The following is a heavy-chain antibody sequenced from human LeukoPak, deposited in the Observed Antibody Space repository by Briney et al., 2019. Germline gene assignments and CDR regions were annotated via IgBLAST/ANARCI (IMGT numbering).Heavy chain of an antibody. CDR1: GFTFDDYA. J-gene: IGHJ4*02. V-gene: IGHV3-9*01. Sequence: PGGSLRLSCAASGFTFDDYAMHWVRQVPGKGLEWVSGTSWNSGSIGYADSVKGRFTISRDNAKNSLYLQMNSLRDEDTAVYYCARDPGGDYNKWGQGTLVTVSS. CDR3: ARDPGGDYNK. CDR2: TSWNSGSI. D-gene: IGHD4-17*01.